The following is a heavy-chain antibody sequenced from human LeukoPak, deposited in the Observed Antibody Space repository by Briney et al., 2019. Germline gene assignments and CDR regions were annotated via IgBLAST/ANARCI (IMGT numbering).Heavy chain of an antibody. Sequence: SETLSLTCTVSGGSISSSSYYWGWIHQPPGKGLEWIGSIYYSGSTYYNPSLKSRVTISVDTSKNQFSLKLSSVTAADTAVYYCARSFVYDSSGGSNYFDCWGQGTLVTVSS. CDR1: GGSISSSSYY. CDR2: IYYSGST. J-gene: IGHJ4*02. CDR3: ARSFVYDSSGGSNYFDC. D-gene: IGHD3-22*01. V-gene: IGHV4-39*01.